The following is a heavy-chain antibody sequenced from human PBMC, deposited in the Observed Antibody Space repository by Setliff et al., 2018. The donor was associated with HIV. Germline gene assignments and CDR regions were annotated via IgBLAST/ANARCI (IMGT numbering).Heavy chain of an antibody. CDR1: GFAFSPAW. J-gene: IGHJ2*01. D-gene: IGHD2-2*01. Sequence: PGGSLRLSCAGSGFAFSPAWMSWVRQAAGKGLEWVGRIKSKTDGGTTDYAAPVKGRFTISRDDSKNMLYLQMNSLKTEDTAVYYCTRNNVAWYQPLGYFDLWGRGNLVTVSS. CDR2: IKSKTDGGTT. V-gene: IGHV3-15*01. CDR3: TRNNVAWYQPLGYFDL.